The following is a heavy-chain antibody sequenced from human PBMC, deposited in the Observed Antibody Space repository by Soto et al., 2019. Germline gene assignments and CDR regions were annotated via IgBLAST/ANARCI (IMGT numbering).Heavy chain of an antibody. D-gene: IGHD3-16*01. CDR3: ASWGPADYFDY. Sequence: NPSETLSLTCTVSGGSVSSGSYYWSWIRQPPGKGLEWIGYIYYSGSTNYNPSLKSRVTISVDTSKNQFSLKLSSVTAADTAVYYCASWGPADYFDYWGQGTLVTVSS. CDR1: GGSVSSGSYY. CDR2: IYYSGST. J-gene: IGHJ4*02. V-gene: IGHV4-61*01.